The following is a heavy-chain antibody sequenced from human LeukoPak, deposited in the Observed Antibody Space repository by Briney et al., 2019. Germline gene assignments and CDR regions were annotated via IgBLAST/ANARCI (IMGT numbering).Heavy chain of an antibody. CDR3: ARGGNYWPQWWFDP. CDR2: INHSGST. D-gene: IGHD1-26*01. CDR1: GGSFSGYY. V-gene: IGHV4-34*01. Sequence: SETLSLTCAVYGGSFSGYYWSRIRQPPGKGLEWIGEINHSGSTNYNPSLKSRVTISVDTSKNQFSLELNSVTPADTAVYYCARGGNYWPQWWFDPWGRGTLVTVSS. J-gene: IGHJ5*02.